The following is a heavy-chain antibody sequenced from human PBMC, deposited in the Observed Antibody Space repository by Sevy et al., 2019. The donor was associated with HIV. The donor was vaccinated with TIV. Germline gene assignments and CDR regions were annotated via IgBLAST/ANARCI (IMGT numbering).Heavy chain of an antibody. Sequence: ASVKVSCKTSGYNFIDYGISWVRQAPGQGLEWMGWISAYNGNTNYAQKLQGRVTMTTDTSTSTAYMELRSLRSDDTAVYYCAKDRYHTSGYYPEGAFDIWGQGTMVTVSS. J-gene: IGHJ3*02. V-gene: IGHV1-18*01. CDR3: AKDRYHTSGYYPEGAFDI. D-gene: IGHD3-22*01. CDR2: ISAYNGNT. CDR1: GYNFIDYG.